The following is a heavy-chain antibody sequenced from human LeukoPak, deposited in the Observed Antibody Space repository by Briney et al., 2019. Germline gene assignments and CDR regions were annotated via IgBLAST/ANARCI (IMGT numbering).Heavy chain of an antibody. D-gene: IGHD7-27*01. CDR2: ISSSGSTI. Sequence: GGSLRLSCAVSGFRDFTFSSYEMNWVRQAPGKGLEWVSYISSSGSTIYYADSVKGRFTISRDNAKNSLFLQMNSLRAEDTAVYFCARNWGYAFDIWGQGTMVTVSS. J-gene: IGHJ3*02. CDR1: GFRDFTFSSYE. CDR3: ARNWGYAFDI. V-gene: IGHV3-48*03.